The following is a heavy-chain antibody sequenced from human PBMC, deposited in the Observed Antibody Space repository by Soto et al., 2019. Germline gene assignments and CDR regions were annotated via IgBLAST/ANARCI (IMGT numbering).Heavy chain of an antibody. D-gene: IGHD6-13*01. CDR2: IYYSGST. CDR3: ARESGGSSWSNEYYYMDV. CDR1: GGSISSSSYY. J-gene: IGHJ6*03. Sequence: PSETLSLTCTVSGGSISSSSYYWGWIRQPPGKGLEWIGSIYYSGSTYYNPSLKSRVTISVDTSKNQFSLKLSSVTAADTAVYYCARESGGSSWSNEYYYMDVWGKGTTVTVSS. V-gene: IGHV4-39*02.